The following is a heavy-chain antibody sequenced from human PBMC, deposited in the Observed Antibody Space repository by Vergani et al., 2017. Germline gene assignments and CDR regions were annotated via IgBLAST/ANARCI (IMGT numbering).Heavy chain of an antibody. V-gene: IGHV4-61*02. CDR3: ARGKPYVDFDI. D-gene: IGHD4-17*01. Sequence: QVQLQESGPGLVKPSQTLSLTCTVSGGSFNSGSYYWSWVRQPAGKRLEWIGRIHTNGANNYNPSLNSRATISVDTSRNQISLTLTAVTATYTAIYFCARGKPYVDFDIWGQGTMVTVSS. CDR1: GGSFNSGSYY. CDR2: IHTNGAN. J-gene: IGHJ3*02.